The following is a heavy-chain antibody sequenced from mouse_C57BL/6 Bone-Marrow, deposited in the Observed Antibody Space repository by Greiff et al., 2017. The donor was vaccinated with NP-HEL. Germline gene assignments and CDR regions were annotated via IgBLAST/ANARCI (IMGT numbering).Heavy chain of an antibody. CDR2: INPYNGGT. J-gene: IGHJ3*01. CDR3: ARSELRLPSFAY. V-gene: IGHV1-19*01. CDR1: GYTFTDYY. Sequence: EVKVVESGPVLVKPGASVKMSCKASGYTFTDYYMNWVKQSHGQGLEWIGVINPYNGGTSYNQKFKGKATLTVDKSSSTAYMELNSLTSEDSAVYYCARSELRLPSFAYWGQGTLVTVSA. D-gene: IGHD3-2*02.